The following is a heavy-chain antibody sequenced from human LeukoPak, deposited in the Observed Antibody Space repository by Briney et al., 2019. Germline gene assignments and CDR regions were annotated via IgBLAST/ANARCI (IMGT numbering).Heavy chain of an antibody. J-gene: IGHJ4*02. CDR2: ISGSGGST. V-gene: IGHV3-23*01. D-gene: IGHD5-18*01. CDR3: AKDTAMVKYYFDY. Sequence: PGGSLRLSCAASGFTFSSYGMSWVRQAPGKGLEWVSAISGSGGSTYYADSVKGRFTISRDNSKITLYLQMNSLRAEDTAVYYCAKDTAMVKYYFDYWGQGTLVTVSS. CDR1: GFTFSSYG.